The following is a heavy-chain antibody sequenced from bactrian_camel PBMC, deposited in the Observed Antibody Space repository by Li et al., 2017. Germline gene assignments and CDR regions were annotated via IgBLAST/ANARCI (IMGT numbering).Heavy chain of an antibody. D-gene: IGHD3*01. J-gene: IGHJ4*01. V-gene: IGHV3-1*01. CDR1: GLSFDGYV. CDR3: SRDPDGVF. CDR2: LSRNGART. Sequence: DVQLVESGGGLVQPGGSLRLSCTTSGLSFDGYVMGWFRQAPGMQREGVSCLSRNGARTYYTGSVEGRFTTSRDSAKNTLYLQLNNLKTEDTAMYYCSRDPDGVFRGQGTQVTVS.